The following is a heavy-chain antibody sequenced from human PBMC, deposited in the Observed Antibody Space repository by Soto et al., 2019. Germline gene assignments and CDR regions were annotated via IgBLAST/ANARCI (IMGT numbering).Heavy chain of an antibody. V-gene: IGHV3-73*01. Sequence: GGSLRLSCAASGFTFSGSAVHWVRQASGKGLEWVGRIRSIGNTYATAYAASVKGRFTISRDDSKNTAYLQMNSLKTEDTAVYYCTSLAAAGDYDHWGQGTLVTVSS. J-gene: IGHJ4*02. CDR2: IRSIGNTYAT. CDR3: TSLAAAGDYDH. D-gene: IGHD6-13*01. CDR1: GFTFSGSA.